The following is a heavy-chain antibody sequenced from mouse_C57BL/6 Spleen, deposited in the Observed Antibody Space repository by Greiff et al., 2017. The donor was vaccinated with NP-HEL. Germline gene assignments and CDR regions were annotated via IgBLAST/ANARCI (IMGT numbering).Heavy chain of an antibody. D-gene: IGHD1-1*01. V-gene: IGHV5-16*01. CDR3: AREATVYYAMDY. J-gene: IGHJ4*01. Sequence: VQLKESEGGLVQPGSSMKLSCTASGFTFSDYYMAWVRQVPEKGLEWVANINYDGSSTYYLDSLKSRFIISRDNAKNILYLQMSSLKSEDTATYYCAREATVYYAMDYWGQGTSVTVSS. CDR1: GFTFSDYY. CDR2: INYDGSST.